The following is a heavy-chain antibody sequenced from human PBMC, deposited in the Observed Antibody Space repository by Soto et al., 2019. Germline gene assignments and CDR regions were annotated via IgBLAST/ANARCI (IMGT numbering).Heavy chain of an antibody. D-gene: IGHD6-13*01. V-gene: IGHV1-46*01. Sequence: ASVKASCKEPGNTFINNYINWVRQAPEQGLEWMGIFNPTSGSTNYAQKFQGRVTLTMDTSTRTVYMELSSLRFDDTAVYYCARDLAAGDYWGQGTLVTVSS. J-gene: IGHJ4*02. CDR3: ARDLAAGDY. CDR1: GNTFINNY. CDR2: FNPTSGST.